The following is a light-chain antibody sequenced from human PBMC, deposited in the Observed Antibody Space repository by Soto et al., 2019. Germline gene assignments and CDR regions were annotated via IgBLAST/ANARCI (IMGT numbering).Light chain of an antibody. CDR3: GTWDNSLSAWV. CDR2: ENN. Sequence: QSVLTQPPSVSAAPGQKVTISCSGKSSNIGNNYVSWYQQVPGTAPKLLIYENNKRPSVTPFRFSGSKFGTSATLGITGLQTGDEADYSCGTWDNSLSAWVFGGGTQLTVL. CDR1: SSNIGNNY. V-gene: IGLV1-51*02. J-gene: IGLJ3*02.